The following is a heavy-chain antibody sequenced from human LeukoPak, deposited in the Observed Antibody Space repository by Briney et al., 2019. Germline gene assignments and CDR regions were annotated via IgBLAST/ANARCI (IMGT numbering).Heavy chain of an antibody. CDR1: GFTFSSYG. D-gene: IGHD6-19*01. J-gene: IGHJ4*02. CDR3: AKDRGRAVAGSEFDY. Sequence: GGSLRLSCAASGFTFSSYGMTWVRQAPGKGLEWVSVISGSGGSTNYADSVKGRFTISRDNSKNTLYLEMNSLRAEDTALYYCAKDRGRAVAGSEFDYWGQGTLVTVSS. V-gene: IGHV3-23*01. CDR2: ISGSGGST.